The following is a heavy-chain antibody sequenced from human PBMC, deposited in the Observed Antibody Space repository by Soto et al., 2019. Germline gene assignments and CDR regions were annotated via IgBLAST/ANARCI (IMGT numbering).Heavy chain of an antibody. CDR2: INPDGSTT. V-gene: IGHV3-74*01. Sequence: PGGSLRLSCAASGFTFSRYWMPWVRQAPGEGLVWVSRINPDGSTTSYADSVKGRFTISRDNAKNTLYLQMNSLRVEDTAVYYCARVPTTGMTPGMDVWAQGTTVTVS. CDR3: ARVPTTGMTPGMDV. CDR1: GFTFSRYW. D-gene: IGHD4-4*01. J-gene: IGHJ6*02.